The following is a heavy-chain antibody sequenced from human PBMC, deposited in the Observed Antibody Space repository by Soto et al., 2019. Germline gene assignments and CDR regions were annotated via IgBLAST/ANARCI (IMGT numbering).Heavy chain of an antibody. J-gene: IGHJ4*02. CDR3: LIAVAGSFAPDY. CDR2: ISSSSTYM. D-gene: IGHD6-19*01. V-gene: IGHV3-21*01. CDR1: GFTFSTYS. Sequence: LRLSCAASGFTFSTYSMNWVRQAPGKGLEWVSYISSSSTYMYYADSVKGRFTISRDNAKNSLYLQMNSLRAEDTAVYYCLIAVAGSFAPDYWGQGTLVTVSS.